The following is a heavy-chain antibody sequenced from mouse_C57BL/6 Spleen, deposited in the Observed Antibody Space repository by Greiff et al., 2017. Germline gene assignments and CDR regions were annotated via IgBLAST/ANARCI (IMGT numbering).Heavy chain of an antibody. CDR2: IDPSDSYT. J-gene: IGHJ1*03. CDR3: ARSPYYGSSYWYFDV. V-gene: IGHV1-50*01. Sequence: QVQLQQPGAELVKPGASVKLSCKASGYTFTSYWMQWVKQRPGQGLEWIGEIDPSDSYTNYNQKFKGKATLTLDTSSSTAYMQLSSLTSEDSAVYYCARSPYYGSSYWYFDVWGTGTTVTVSS. CDR1: GYTFTSYW. D-gene: IGHD1-1*01.